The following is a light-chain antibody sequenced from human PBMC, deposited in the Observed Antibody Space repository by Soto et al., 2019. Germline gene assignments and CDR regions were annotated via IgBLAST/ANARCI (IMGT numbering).Light chain of an antibody. J-gene: IGKJ4*01. V-gene: IGKV1-39*01. Sequence: DIQMTQSPSSLSASVGDRVTITCRASQSISSYLNWYQQKPGKAPKLLIYAASSLQSGVPSRFSGSGSGTDVTLTISSLQPEDFATYYCQQSYSTPLTFGGGIKVEIK. CDR1: QSISSY. CDR2: AAS. CDR3: QQSYSTPLT.